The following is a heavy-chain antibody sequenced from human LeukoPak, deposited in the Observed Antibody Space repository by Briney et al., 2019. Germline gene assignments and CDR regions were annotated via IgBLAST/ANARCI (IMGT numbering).Heavy chain of an antibody. CDR3: AREETTMVRGVIRFDP. V-gene: IGHV4-4*07. D-gene: IGHD3-10*01. CDR1: GGSISSYY. J-gene: IGHJ5*02. CDR2: IYTSGST. Sequence: PSETLSLTCTVSGGSISSYYWSWIPQPAGKGLEWIGRIYTSGSTNYNPSLKSRVTMSVDTSKNQFSLKLSSVTAADTAVYYCAREETTMVRGVIRFDPWGQGTLVTVSS.